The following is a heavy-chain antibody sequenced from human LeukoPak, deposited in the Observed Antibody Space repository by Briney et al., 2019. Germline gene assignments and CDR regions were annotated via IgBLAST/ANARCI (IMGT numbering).Heavy chain of an antibody. D-gene: IGHD3-22*01. CDR2: IKSDGST. J-gene: IGHJ1*01. V-gene: IGHV3-74*01. CDR3: ARAPSEIGGYYPEYFRH. Sequence: GGSLRLSCAASGFTFSSYWMHWVRHAPGKGLVWVSRIKSDGSTNYADSVKGRFTISRDNAKNTVSLHMNSLRAEDTGVYYCARAPSEIGGYYPEYFRHWGQGTLVTVPS. CDR1: GFTFSSYW.